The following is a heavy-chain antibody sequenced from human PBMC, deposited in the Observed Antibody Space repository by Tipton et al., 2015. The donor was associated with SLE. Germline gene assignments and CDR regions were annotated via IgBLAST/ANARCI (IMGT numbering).Heavy chain of an antibody. Sequence: TLSLTCTVSGYSISSGYYWGWIRQPPGKGLEWIGSIYHSGSTYYNPSLKSRVTISVDTSKNQFSLKLSSVTAADTAVYYCASAIVVVPAARDYYGMDVWGQGTTVTVSS. CDR3: ASAIVVVPAARDYYGMDV. D-gene: IGHD2-2*01. J-gene: IGHJ6*02. CDR1: GYSISSGYY. CDR2: IYHSGST. V-gene: IGHV4-38-2*02.